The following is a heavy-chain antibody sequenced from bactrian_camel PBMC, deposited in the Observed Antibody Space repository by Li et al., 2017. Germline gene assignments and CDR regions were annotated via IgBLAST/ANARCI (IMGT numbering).Heavy chain of an antibody. CDR1: GDIFTRYY. V-gene: IGHV3S53*01. CDR2: IDTAGLT. CDR3: AADSVNLQLARWYSY. D-gene: IGHD2*01. J-gene: IGHJ4*01. Sequence: HVQLVESGGRLVQAGGSLKLACVASGDIFTRYYMAWFRQAPGKEREGVAAIDTAGLTTYTYAVQGRFTISRDNAKNTVYLQMDSLNHEDTGTYFCAADSVNLQLARWYSYWGQGTQVTVS.